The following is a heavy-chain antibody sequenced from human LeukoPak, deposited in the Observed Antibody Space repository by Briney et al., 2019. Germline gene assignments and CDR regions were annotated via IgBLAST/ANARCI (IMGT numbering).Heavy chain of an antibody. CDR1: GGSSSGYY. CDR2: IYYSGST. J-gene: IGHJ6*02. D-gene: IGHD6-19*01. CDR3: ARLATWAVAGIYYYGMDV. V-gene: IGHV4-39*01. Sequence: SETLSLTCAVYGGSSSGYYWGWIRQPPGKGLEWIGSIYYSGSTYYNPSLKSRVTISVDTSKNQFSLKLSSVTAADTAVYYCARLATWAVAGIYYYGMDVWGQGTTVTVSS.